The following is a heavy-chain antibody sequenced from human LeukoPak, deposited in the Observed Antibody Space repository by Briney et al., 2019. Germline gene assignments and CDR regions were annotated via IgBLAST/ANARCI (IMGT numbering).Heavy chain of an antibody. CDR2: ISDTGSTI. J-gene: IGHJ4*02. V-gene: IGHV3-48*03. CDR1: GFTFSSYE. Sequence: GGSLRLSCAASGFTFSSYELNWVRQAPGKGLEWVSYISDTGSTIYYADSVEGRFTISRDNSKNTLYLQMNSLRAEDTAVYYCARDGRAAVAGFDYWGQGTLVTVSS. D-gene: IGHD6-19*01. CDR3: ARDGRAAVAGFDY.